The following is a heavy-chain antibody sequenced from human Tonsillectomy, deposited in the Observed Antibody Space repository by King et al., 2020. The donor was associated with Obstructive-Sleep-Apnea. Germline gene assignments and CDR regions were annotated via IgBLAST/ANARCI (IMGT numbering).Heavy chain of an antibody. CDR3: ASVKSSGWDLDY. D-gene: IGHD6-19*01. CDR2: IYPGDSDT. CDR1: GYTFSSYW. Sequence: VQLVQSGAEVKKPGESLKISCQGSGYTFSSYWIAWVRQMPGKGLEWVGVIYPGDSDTRYSPSFQGQVTFSADKSISTAYLQWSSLKASDTAMYYCASVKSSGWDLDYWGQGTLVTVSS. J-gene: IGHJ4*02. V-gene: IGHV5-51*01.